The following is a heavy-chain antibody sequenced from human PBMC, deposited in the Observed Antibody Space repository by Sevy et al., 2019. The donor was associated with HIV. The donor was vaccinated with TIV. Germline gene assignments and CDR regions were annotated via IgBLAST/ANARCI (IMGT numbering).Heavy chain of an antibody. CDR1: GFTLSNYA. V-gene: IGHV3-33*01. CDR3: ARGGYYYDNAAYYALDS. D-gene: IGHD3-22*01. Sequence: GGSLRLSCAATGFTLSNYAMHWVRQAPGKGMEWVAIIWSDGAYQYHGDSVKGRFTISRDNSKNTLYLQMNNVRVEETAVYYCARGGYYYDNAAYYALDSWGQGSLVTVSS. J-gene: IGHJ4*02. CDR2: IWSDGAYQ.